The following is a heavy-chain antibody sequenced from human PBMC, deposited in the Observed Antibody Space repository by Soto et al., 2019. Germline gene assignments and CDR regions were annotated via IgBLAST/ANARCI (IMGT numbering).Heavy chain of an antibody. CDR2: INPSGSTT. CDR1: GYTFTSYL. V-gene: IGHV1-46*03. J-gene: IGHJ4*02. CDR3: ARAQSWGIYDY. Sequence: QVQLVQSGAEVKKPGASVKISCTASGYTFTSYLIHWVRQAPGQGLVWMVVINPSGSTTTFAKSCQGRVTMTTDTTTSTVYMELSSVRSDDTAVYYCARAQSWGIYDYWGQGTLVTVSS. D-gene: IGHD2-21*01.